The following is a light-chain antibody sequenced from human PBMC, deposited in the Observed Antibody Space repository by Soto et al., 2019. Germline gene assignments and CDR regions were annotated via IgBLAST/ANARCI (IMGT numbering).Light chain of an antibody. Sequence: DLQMTQSPSSLSASVGDRVTITCRASQSISSYLNWYQQKPGKAPKLLIYAASSLQSGVPSRFSGRGSGTDFTLTISSLQPEDFATYYCQQSYSTPTFGGGTKVEIK. CDR1: QSISSY. V-gene: IGKV1-39*01. J-gene: IGKJ4*01. CDR3: QQSYSTPT. CDR2: AAS.